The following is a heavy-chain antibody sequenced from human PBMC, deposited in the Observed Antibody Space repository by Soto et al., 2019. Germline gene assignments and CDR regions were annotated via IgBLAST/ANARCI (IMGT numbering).Heavy chain of an antibody. Sequence: SETLSLTCAVSGVTISTYYWSWILKPPGKGLEWIGYNYHSGTTNYNPSLKSRVTISVDTSKNQFYLRLTSVTAADTAIYHCVREAYIGYGHAIDHWGHGTMVTVSS. CDR2: NYHSGTT. CDR1: GVTISTYY. CDR3: VREAYIGYGHAIDH. J-gene: IGHJ4*01. V-gene: IGHV4-59*01. D-gene: IGHD5-12*01.